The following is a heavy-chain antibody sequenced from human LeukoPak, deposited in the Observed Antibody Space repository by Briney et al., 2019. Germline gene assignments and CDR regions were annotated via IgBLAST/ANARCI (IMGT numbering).Heavy chain of an antibody. J-gene: IGHJ3*02. V-gene: IGHV4-31*03. CDR1: GGSISSGGYY. CDR3: AREGPRAAFDI. CDR2: IYYSGGT. Sequence: SETLSLTCTVSGGSISSGGYYWSWIRQLPGKGLEWIGYIYYSGGTYYNPSLKSRVTISVDTSKNQFSLNLSSVTAADTAVYYCAREGPRAAFDIWGQGTMVTISS.